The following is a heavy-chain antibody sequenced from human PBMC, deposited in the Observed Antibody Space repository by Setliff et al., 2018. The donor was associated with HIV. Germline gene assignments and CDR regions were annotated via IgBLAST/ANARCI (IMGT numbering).Heavy chain of an antibody. CDR3: ARHRASSSGFPLDF. J-gene: IGHJ4*02. V-gene: IGHV4-39*01. CDR2: VSSSGST. D-gene: IGHD6-6*01. CDR1: GDSIDSSTYY. Sequence: SETLSLTCTVSGDSIDSSTYYWDWIRQPPGKGLEWIGSVSSSGSTYSNPSLKSRVTISVDTSKNQFPLKLSSVTAADTAVYYCARHRASSSGFPLDFWGQGILVTVSS.